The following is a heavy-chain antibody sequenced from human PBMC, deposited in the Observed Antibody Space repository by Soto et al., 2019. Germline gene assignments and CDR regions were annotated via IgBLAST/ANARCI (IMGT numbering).Heavy chain of an antibody. CDR1: GFTFSSYG. CDR3: AKDLSGSYPY. CDR2: ISYDGSNK. V-gene: IGHV3-30*18. Sequence: GGSLRLSCAASGFTFSSYGMHWVRQAPGKGLEWVAVISYDGSNKYFADSVKGRFTISRDNSKNTLYLQMNSLRAEDTAVYYCAKDLSGSYPYWGQGTLVTVSS. J-gene: IGHJ4*02. D-gene: IGHD1-26*01.